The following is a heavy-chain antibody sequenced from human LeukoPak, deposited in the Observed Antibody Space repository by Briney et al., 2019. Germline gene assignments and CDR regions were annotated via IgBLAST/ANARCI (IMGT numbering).Heavy chain of an antibody. D-gene: IGHD5-12*01. Sequence: ASVKVSCKASGYTFTSYYMHWVRQAPGQGLEWMGIINPSGGSTSYAQKFQGRVTMTRDTSTSTVYMELSSLRSEDTAVYYCARSQNSGYDLPDAFDIWGQGTMVTVSS. CDR2: INPSGGST. CDR1: GYTFTSYY. CDR3: ARSQNSGYDLPDAFDI. J-gene: IGHJ3*02. V-gene: IGHV1-46*01.